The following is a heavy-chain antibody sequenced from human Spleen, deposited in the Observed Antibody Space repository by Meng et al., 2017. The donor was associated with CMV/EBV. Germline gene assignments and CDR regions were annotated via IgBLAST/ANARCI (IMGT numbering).Heavy chain of an antibody. V-gene: IGHV3-30*02. CDR3: AKEGGYHY. J-gene: IGHJ4*02. CDR1: GFSFSTYG. CDR2: TPYDGSDK. D-gene: IGHD5-18*01. Sequence: LRLSYATSGFSFSTYGMRWIRQAPGKGLEWVAFTPYDGSDKYYADSVKGRFTISRDNPKNTLYLQMNSLRGEDTAVYYCAKEGGYHYWGQGTLVTVSS.